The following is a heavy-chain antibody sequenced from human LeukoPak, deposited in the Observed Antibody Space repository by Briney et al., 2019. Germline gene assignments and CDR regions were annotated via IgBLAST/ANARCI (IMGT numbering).Heavy chain of an antibody. J-gene: IGHJ5*02. CDR1: GGSISSGGYY. CDR2: IYYSGST. CDR3: ARDCMRFLEWSNWFDP. V-gene: IGHV4-31*03. Sequence: PSETLSLTCTVSGGSISSGGYYWSWIRQHPGKGLEWIGYIYYSGSTYYNPSLKSRVTISVDTSKNQFSLKLSSVTAADTAVYYCARDCMRFLEWSNWFDPWGQGTLVTVSS. D-gene: IGHD3-3*01.